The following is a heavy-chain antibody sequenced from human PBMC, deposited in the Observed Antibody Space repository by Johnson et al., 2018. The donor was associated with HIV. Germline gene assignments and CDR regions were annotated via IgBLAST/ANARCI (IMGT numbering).Heavy chain of an antibody. CDR2: IYSGGST. V-gene: IGHV3-53*01. CDR3: ARVRPKGSFDI. J-gene: IGHJ3*02. CDR1: GFTVSSNY. Sequence: VQLVESGGGLIQPGGSLRLSCAASGFTVSSNYMSWVRQAPGKGLEWVSVIYSGGSTYYAASVKGRFTISRDNSKNTRYLQMNSLRAEETAVYYCARVRPKGSFDIWGQGTMVTVSS. D-gene: IGHD1-1*01.